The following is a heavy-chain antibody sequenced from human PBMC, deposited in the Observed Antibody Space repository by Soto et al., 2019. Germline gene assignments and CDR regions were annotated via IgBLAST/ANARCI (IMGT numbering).Heavy chain of an antibody. Sequence: SVKVSCKASGFTFTSSAVQWVRQARGQRLEWIGWIVVGSGNTNYAQKFQERVTITRDMSTSTAYMELSSLRSEDTAVFYCAAVTIAAAGPLPYYGMDVWGQGTTVTVSS. D-gene: IGHD6-13*01. J-gene: IGHJ6*02. CDR1: GFTFTSSA. V-gene: IGHV1-58*01. CDR2: IVVGSGNT. CDR3: AAVTIAAAGPLPYYGMDV.